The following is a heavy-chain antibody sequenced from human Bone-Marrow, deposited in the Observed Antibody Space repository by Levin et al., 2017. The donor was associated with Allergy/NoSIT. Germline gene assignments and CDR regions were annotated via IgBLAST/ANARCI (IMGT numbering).Heavy chain of an antibody. CDR1: GFTVSSHY. Sequence: QAGGSLRLSCSASGFTVSSHYMSWVRQAPGKGLEWVSVIYGGGSTYYADSVNGRFTISRDNSKNTVYLQMNTLRADDTAVYYCTRNPKDLGDYDELPHYFDFWGQGTLVTVSS. D-gene: IGHD4-17*01. V-gene: IGHV3-66*01. J-gene: IGHJ4*02. CDR3: TRNPKDLGDYDELPHYFDF. CDR2: IYGGGST.